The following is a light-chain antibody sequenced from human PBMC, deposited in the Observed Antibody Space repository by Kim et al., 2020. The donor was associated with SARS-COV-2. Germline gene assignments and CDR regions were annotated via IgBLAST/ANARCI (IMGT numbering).Light chain of an antibody. CDR3: LQHNSYPLT. Sequence: SGSVGDRRSHTCRESQGIGNSLAWFQQKPGMFHKRLIYTASSLRSGVPSRFSGDGSGTEFTLTISRLQPEDVATYYCLQHNSYPLTFGGETKLEI. V-gene: IGKV1-17*03. J-gene: IGKJ4*01. CDR2: TAS. CDR1: QGIGNS.